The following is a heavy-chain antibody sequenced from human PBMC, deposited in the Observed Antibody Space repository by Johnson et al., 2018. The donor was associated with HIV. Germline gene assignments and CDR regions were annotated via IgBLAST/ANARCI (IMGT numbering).Heavy chain of an antibody. CDR3: AKGGGQQLAHAFDI. CDR2: ISWNSGSI. D-gene: IGHD6-13*01. Sequence: VQLVESGGGLVQPGRSLRLSCAASGFTFDDYAMHWVRQAPGQGLEWGSGISWNSGSIGYADSVKGRFTISRDNAKNSLYLQMNSLRAEDTALYYCAKGGGQQLAHAFDIWGQGTMVTVSS. J-gene: IGHJ3*02. CDR1: GFTFDDYA. V-gene: IGHV3-9*01.